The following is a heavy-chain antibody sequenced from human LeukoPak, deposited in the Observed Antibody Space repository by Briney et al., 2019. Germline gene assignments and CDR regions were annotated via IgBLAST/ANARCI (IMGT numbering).Heavy chain of an antibody. CDR3: AMSGWWMATNFDY. D-gene: IGHD5-24*01. CDR1: GFTFSGYW. V-gene: IGHV3-7*01. Sequence: GGSLRLSCAASGFTFSGYWMSWVRQAPGKGLEWVANIKQDGSEKYYVDSVKGRFTISRDNAKNSLYLQMNSLRAEDTAVYYCAMSGWWMATNFDYWGQGTLVTVSS. CDR2: IKQDGSEK. J-gene: IGHJ4*02.